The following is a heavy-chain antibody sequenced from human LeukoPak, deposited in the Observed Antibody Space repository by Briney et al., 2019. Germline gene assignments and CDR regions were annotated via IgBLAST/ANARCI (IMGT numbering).Heavy chain of an antibody. CDR2: IDPDTGDT. J-gene: IGHJ4*02. CDR1: GYTFIDHY. CDR3: ARAGHNSNSGGYDF. D-gene: IGHD3-22*01. Sequence: GASVKVSCKPSGYTFIDHYLHWVRQAPGQGLESLGWIDPDTGDTNYPRKFQGRVTMSRDTSSSTAYMELNRQRSDDTAVYYCARAGHNSNSGGYDFWGLGTLVTVSS. V-gene: IGHV1-2*02.